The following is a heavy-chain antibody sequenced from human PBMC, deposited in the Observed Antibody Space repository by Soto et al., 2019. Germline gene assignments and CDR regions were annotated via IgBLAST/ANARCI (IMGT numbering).Heavy chain of an antibody. CDR3: AKDPGARGVMFSDY. J-gene: IGHJ4*02. CDR1: GFTFSSYA. Sequence: GGSLRLSCAASGFTFSSYAMSWVRQAPGKGLEWVSAISGSGGSTYYADSVKGRFTISRDNSKNTLYLQMNSLRAEDTAVYYCAKDPGARGVMFSDYWGQGTLVTVSS. V-gene: IGHV3-23*01. D-gene: IGHD3-10*01. CDR2: ISGSGGST.